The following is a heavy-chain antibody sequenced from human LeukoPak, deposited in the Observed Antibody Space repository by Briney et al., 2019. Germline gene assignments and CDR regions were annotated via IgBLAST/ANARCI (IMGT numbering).Heavy chain of an antibody. D-gene: IGHD6-19*01. CDR3: AKGIYSSGWSYFDY. V-gene: IGHV3-23*01. CDR1: GFTFSNSA. Sequence: GGSLILSCVASGFTFSNSAMSWVGQAPGTGVEWVSTLSGSGITTYYADSVKGRFTISRDNSKNTLYLQMNSLRAEDTAVYYCAKGIYSSGWSYFDYWGHGTLVTVSS. CDR2: LSGSGITT. J-gene: IGHJ4*01.